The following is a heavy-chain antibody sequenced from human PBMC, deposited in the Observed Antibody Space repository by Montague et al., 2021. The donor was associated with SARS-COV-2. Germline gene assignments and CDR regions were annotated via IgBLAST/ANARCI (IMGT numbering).Heavy chain of an antibody. CDR2: ISHTEST. CDR3: ARSVQFAYGLDV. D-gene: IGHD3-16*01. J-gene: IGHJ6*02. V-gene: IGHV4-59*08. Sequence: SETLSLTCTVSSGSISNYYWSWIRQPPGKGLEWIGFISHTESTNYNPSLESRVSISIYTSKSQFSLRVRSVTAADTAGYYCARSVQFAYGLDVWGQGTTVTISS. CDR1: SGSISNYY.